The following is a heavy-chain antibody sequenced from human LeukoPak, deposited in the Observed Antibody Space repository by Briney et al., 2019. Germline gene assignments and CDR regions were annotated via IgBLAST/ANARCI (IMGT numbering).Heavy chain of an antibody. CDR2: ISHGSIRR. D-gene: IGHD5-18*01. J-gene: IGHJ4*02. Sequence: GGSLRLXCSASGFTFSSYSMNWVRQAPGKVLEWISYISHGSIRRFYADFVEGRFTVSRDDAKNALYLQMKSLRVEDTAVYYCAGDPGYSYAMDSWGQGTLVIVSS. CDR3: AGDPGYSYAMDS. CDR1: GFTFSSYS. V-gene: IGHV3-48*01.